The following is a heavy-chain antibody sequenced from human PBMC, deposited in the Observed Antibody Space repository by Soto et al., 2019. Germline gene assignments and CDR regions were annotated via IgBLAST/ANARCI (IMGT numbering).Heavy chain of an antibody. D-gene: IGHD2-21*02. Sequence: SETLSLTCTVSGGSISSSSYYWGWIRQPPGKGLEWIGYIYYSGSTNYNPSFKSRLTMAVDTSKNQFSLQLTSVTAADTAVYFCAREDDGGDRDYYGLDVWGQGTTVTVSS. CDR3: AREDDGGDRDYYGLDV. CDR2: IYYSGST. J-gene: IGHJ6*02. CDR1: GGSISSSSYY. V-gene: IGHV4-39*07.